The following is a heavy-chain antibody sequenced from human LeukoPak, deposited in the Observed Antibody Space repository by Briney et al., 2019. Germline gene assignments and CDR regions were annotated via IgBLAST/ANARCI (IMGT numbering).Heavy chain of an antibody. D-gene: IGHD3-3*02. J-gene: IGHJ4*02. CDR2: ISPTSGGT. V-gene: IGHV1-2*04. CDR3: ARDHEHSYDY. CDR1: GYTFTGYD. Sequence: ASVKVSCKASGYTFTGYDLHWVRQAPGHGVEWMGWISPTSGGTNYAQKFQGWATMTRDTSISTAYMELSRLRADVTAVYDCARDHEHSYDYWGQGALVTVSS.